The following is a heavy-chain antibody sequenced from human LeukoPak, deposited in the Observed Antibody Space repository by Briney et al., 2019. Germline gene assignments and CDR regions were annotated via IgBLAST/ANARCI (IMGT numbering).Heavy chain of an antibody. CDR3: ARVYSGFDY. J-gene: IGHJ4*02. CDR1: GYTFTSYG. V-gene: IGHV1-18*01. Sequence: GASVTVSCKASGYTFTSYGISWVRQAPGQGLEWMGWISAYNGNTKYAQKLQGRVTITTDTSTSTAYMELRSLRSDGTAVYYCARVYSGFDYWGQGTLVTVSS. CDR2: ISAYNGNT. D-gene: IGHD2-21*01.